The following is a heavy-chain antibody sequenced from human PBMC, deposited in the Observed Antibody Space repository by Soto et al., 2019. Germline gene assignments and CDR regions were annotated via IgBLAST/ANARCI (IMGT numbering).Heavy chain of an antibody. V-gene: IGHV1-69*01. Sequence: QVQLVQSGAEVKKPGSSVKVSCKASGGNFDNYAITWVRQAPGQGLEWMGAIIPILGTANYAQIFQGRVTITADEPTSTAFMELSSLKSDDTAVFYCARGYCSGGNCYSGMDVWGQGTMVTVSS. D-gene: IGHD2-15*01. J-gene: IGHJ6*02. CDR2: IIPILGTA. CDR1: GGNFDNYA. CDR3: ARGYCSGGNCYSGMDV.